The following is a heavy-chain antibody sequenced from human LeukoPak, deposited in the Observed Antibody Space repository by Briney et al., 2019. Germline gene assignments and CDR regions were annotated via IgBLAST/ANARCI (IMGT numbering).Heavy chain of an antibody. CDR1: GGSFSGYY. D-gene: IGHD6-13*01. V-gene: IGHV4-34*01. J-gene: IGHJ5*02. CDR3: ARQHYGSSWYNHKGGIDP. Sequence: SETLSLTCAVYGGSFSGYYWSWIRQPPGKGLEWIGEINHSGSTNYNPSLKSRVTISVDTSKNQFSLKLSSVTAADTAVYYCARQHYGSSWYNHKGGIDPWGQGTLVTVSS. CDR2: INHSGST.